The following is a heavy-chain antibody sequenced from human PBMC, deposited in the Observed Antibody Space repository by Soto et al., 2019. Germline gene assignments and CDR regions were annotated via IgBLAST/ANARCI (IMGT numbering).Heavy chain of an antibody. Sequence: ASVKVSCKASGYTFTSYAMHWVRQAPGQRLEWMGWINAGNGNTKYSQKFQGRVTITRDTSASTAYMELSSLRSEDTAVYYCARDRPLQYYDFWGGYYTGFGMDVWGQGTTVTVSS. D-gene: IGHD3-3*01. CDR3: ARDRPLQYYDFWGGYYTGFGMDV. CDR2: INAGNGNT. CDR1: GYTFTSYA. J-gene: IGHJ6*02. V-gene: IGHV1-3*01.